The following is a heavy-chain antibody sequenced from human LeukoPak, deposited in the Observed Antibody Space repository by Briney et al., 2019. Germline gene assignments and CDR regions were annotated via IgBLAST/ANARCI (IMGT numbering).Heavy chain of an antibody. CDR2: IYTSGST. D-gene: IGHD1-26*01. V-gene: IGHV4-61*02. J-gene: IGHJ4*02. Sequence: SETLSLTCTVSGGSISSGSYYWSWIRQPAGKGLEWIGRIYTSGSTNYNPSLKSRVTISVDTSKNQFSLKLSSVTAADTAVYYCAREVIVGAAYFDYWGQGTLVTVSS. CDR3: AREVIVGAAYFDY. CDR1: GGSISSGSYY.